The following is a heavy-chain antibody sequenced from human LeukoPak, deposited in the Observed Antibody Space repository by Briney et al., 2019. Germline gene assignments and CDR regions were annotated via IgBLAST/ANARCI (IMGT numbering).Heavy chain of an antibody. CDR2: IYTSGST. CDR3: ARHALQLERRTYFDY. Sequence: SETLSLTCTVSGGSISSYYWSWIRQPPGKGLEWIGYIYTSGSTSYNPSLKSRVTISVDTSKNQFSLKLSSVTAADTAVYYCARHALQLERRTYFDYWGQGTLVTVSS. CDR1: GGSISSYY. J-gene: IGHJ4*02. D-gene: IGHD1-1*01. V-gene: IGHV4-4*09.